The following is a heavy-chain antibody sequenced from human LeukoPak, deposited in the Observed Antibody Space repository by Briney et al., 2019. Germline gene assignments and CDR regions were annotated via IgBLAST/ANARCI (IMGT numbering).Heavy chain of an antibody. CDR1: GFTFRNYA. CDR2: VSGSGGTT. D-gene: IGHD3-22*01. V-gene: IGHV3-23*01. CDR3: ATPKYDSSGYYFVY. J-gene: IGHJ4*02. Sequence: GGSLRLSCAASGFTFRNYAMNWVRQAPGKGLEWVSAVSGSGGTTYYADSVKGRFTISRDNSKNTLYLQMNSLRAEDTAVYYCATPKYDSSGYYFVYWGQGTLVTVSS.